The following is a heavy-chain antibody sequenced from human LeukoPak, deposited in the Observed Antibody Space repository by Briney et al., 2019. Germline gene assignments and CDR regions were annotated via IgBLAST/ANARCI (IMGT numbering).Heavy chain of an antibody. CDR3: ATISDLLYYFDS. J-gene: IGHJ4*02. V-gene: IGHV3-66*01. Sequence: PGGSLRLSCAASGFTVSSNYMSWVRQAPGKGLEWVSLIYTGGKSYYADSVKGRFTLSRDNSKNPVYLQMTSLRVEDTAMYYCATISDLLYYFDSWGQGTLVTVSS. CDR2: IYTGGKS. CDR1: GFTVSSNY.